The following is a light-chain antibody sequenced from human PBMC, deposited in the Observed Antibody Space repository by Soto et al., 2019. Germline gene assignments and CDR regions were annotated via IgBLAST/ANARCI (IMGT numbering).Light chain of an antibody. J-gene: IGLJ2*01. Sequence: QSALTQPASMSGSPGQSITISCTGTSSDVGGYDYVSWYQRHPGKAPKLMIFEVSNRPSGVPDRFSGSKSGNTASLTVSGLQAEDEAEYYCSSYAASNRLLFGGGTKLTVL. CDR1: SSDVGGYDY. CDR3: SSYAASNRLL. CDR2: EVS. V-gene: IGLV2-8*01.